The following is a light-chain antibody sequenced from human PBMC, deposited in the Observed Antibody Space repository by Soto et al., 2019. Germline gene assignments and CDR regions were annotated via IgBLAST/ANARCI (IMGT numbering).Light chain of an antibody. J-gene: IGKJ5*01. CDR2: GAS. CDR3: QHYNNWPHT. CDR1: ESVNSH. Sequence: IVLTQSPGTLSLSPGERATLSCRASESVNSHLAWYQQKPGLSPRLLIYGASTRATGVPDRFIGSGSGTEFTLTISSLQSEDFAIYYCQHYNNWPHTFGQGTRLEIK. V-gene: IGKV3-15*01.